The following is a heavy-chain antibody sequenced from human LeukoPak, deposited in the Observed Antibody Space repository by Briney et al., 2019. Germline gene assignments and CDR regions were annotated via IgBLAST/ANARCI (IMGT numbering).Heavy chain of an antibody. CDR1: GFTSSSYA. Sequence: GGSLRLSCAASGFTSSSYAMSWVRQAPGKGLEWVSAISGSGGSTYYADSVKGRFTISRDNSKNTLYLQMNSLRAEDTAVYYCAKDLGLYYDFWSGYLPFGYFDYWGQGTLVTVSS. D-gene: IGHD3-3*01. V-gene: IGHV3-23*01. CDR2: ISGSGGST. J-gene: IGHJ4*02. CDR3: AKDLGLYYDFWSGYLPFGYFDY.